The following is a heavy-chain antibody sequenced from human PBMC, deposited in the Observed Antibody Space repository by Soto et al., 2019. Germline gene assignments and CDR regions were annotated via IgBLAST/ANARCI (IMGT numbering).Heavy chain of an antibody. V-gene: IGHV4-39*01. CDR2: IYYSGST. Sequence: SETLSLTCTVSGGSISSSSYYWGWIRQPPGKGLEWIGSIYYSGSTYYNPSLKSRLTISVDTSKNQFSLTLSSVTAADTAVYYCARQGIAVAGTFDYWGQGTLVTVSS. CDR1: GGSISSSSYY. J-gene: IGHJ4*02. D-gene: IGHD6-19*01. CDR3: ARQGIAVAGTFDY.